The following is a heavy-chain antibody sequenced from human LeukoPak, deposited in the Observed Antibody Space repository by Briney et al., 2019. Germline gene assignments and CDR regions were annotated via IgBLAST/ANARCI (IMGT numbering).Heavy chain of an antibody. CDR1: GFTFSSYW. CDR3: AREGPFMITFGGVIVSTGGAFDI. CDR2: IKQDGSEK. J-gene: IGHJ3*02. D-gene: IGHD3-16*02. V-gene: IGHV3-7*05. Sequence: PGGSLRLSCAASGFTFSSYWMSWVRQAPGKGLEWVANIKQDGSEKYYVDSVKGRFTISRDNAKNSLYLQMNSLRAEDTAVYYCAREGPFMITFGGVIVSTGGAFDIWGQGTMVTVSS.